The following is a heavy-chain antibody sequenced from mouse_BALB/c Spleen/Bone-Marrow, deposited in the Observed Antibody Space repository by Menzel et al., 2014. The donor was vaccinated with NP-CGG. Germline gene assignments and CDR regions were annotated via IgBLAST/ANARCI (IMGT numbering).Heavy chain of an antibody. J-gene: IGHJ2*01. CDR1: GFIFNTYA. Sequence: EVQGVESGGGLVKPGGSLKLACAASGFIFNTYAMSWVRQSPERRLEWVATINSGGSYTYYPDTVTGRFTISRDNAKNTLYLEMSSLRSEDAAMYYCARLDSSGSNYFDCWSQGTTLTVSS. V-gene: IGHV5-9-4*01. CDR2: INSGGSYT. CDR3: ARLDSSGSNYFDC. D-gene: IGHD3-2*01.